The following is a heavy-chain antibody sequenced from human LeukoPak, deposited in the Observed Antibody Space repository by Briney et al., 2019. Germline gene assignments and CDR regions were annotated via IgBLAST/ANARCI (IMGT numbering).Heavy chain of an antibody. V-gene: IGHV1-8*01. CDR1: GYTFTSYD. CDR3: ARKNDPSYYYYYYMDV. CDR2: MNPNSGNT. D-gene: IGHD1-1*01. J-gene: IGHJ6*03. Sequence: ASGKVSCKASGYTFTSYDINWVRQATGQGLEWMGWMNPNSGNTGYAQKFQGRVTMTRNTSISTAYMELSSLRSEDTAVYYCARKNDPSYYYYYYMDVWGKGTTVTVSS.